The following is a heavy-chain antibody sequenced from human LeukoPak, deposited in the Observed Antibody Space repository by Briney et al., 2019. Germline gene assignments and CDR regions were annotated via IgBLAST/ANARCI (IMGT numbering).Heavy chain of an antibody. D-gene: IGHD4-23*01. CDR3: ARGLGNGGNSGPTPLSPEEDY. Sequence: SETLSLTCTVSGGSISSSDYYWGWIRQPPGKGLEWIGEINHSGSTNYNPSLKSRVTISVDTSKNQFSLKLSSVTAADTAVYYCARGLGNGGNSGPTPLSPEEDYWGQGTLVTVSS. V-gene: IGHV4-39*07. J-gene: IGHJ4*02. CDR1: GGSISSSDYY. CDR2: INHSGST.